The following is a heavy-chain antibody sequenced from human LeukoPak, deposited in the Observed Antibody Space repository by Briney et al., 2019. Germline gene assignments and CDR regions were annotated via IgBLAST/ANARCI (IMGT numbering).Heavy chain of an antibody. CDR1: GFTFSGHY. J-gene: IGHJ4*02. V-gene: IGHV3-66*01. CDR2: IYSGGGT. Sequence: PGGSLRLSCAASGFTFSGHYMDWVRQAPGKGLEWVSVIYSGGGTHYADSVKDRFSISRDNSKNTVYLQMNSLRAEDTAVYYCARDGYSGNSLYCDYWGQGTLVTVSS. CDR3: ARDGYSGNSLYCDY. D-gene: IGHD4-23*01.